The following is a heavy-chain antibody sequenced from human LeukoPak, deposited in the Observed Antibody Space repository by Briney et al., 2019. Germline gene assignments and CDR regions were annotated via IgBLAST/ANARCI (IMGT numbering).Heavy chain of an antibody. D-gene: IGHD1-1*01. J-gene: IGHJ2*01. CDR3: AKPRAMTTGVGRYFDL. Sequence: GGSLRLSCAASGFTFTNYAMSWIRQAPGKGLDWVSAISGGGEDTYYPSSVKGRFTISRDNSKNTLYLQMNSLGAEDTAIYYCAKPRAMTTGVGRYFDLWGRGTLVTVSS. CDR1: GFTFTNYA. V-gene: IGHV3-23*01. CDR2: ISGGGEDT.